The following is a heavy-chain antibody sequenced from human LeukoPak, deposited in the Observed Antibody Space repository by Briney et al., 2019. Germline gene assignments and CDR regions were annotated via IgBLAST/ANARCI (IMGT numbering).Heavy chain of an antibody. CDR2: ISSSGSTK. D-gene: IGHD3-10*01. V-gene: IGHV3-48*03. Sequence: GRSLRLSCAASGFTFSSYAMHWVRQAPGKGLEWVSYISSSGSTKYYADSVKGRFTISRGNAKHSLYLQMSSLRAEDTAVYYCAKDLHGFGELFPYYFDYWGQGTLVTVSS. CDR3: AKDLHGFGELFPYYFDY. J-gene: IGHJ4*02. CDR1: GFTFSSYA.